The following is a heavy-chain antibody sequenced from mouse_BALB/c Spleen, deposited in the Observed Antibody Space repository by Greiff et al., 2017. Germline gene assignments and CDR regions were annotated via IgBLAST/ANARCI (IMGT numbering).Heavy chain of an antibody. CDR1: GYTFTSYW. CDR3: ARGGVVEDYAMDY. V-gene: IGHV1-7*01. CDR2: INPSTGYT. Sequence: QVQLQQSGAELAKPGASVKMSCKASGYTFTSYWMHWVKQRPGQGLEWIGYINPSTGYTEYTQKFKDKATLTADKSSSTAYMQLSSLTSEDSAVYYCARGGVVEDYAMDYWGQGTSVTVSS. J-gene: IGHJ4*01. D-gene: IGHD1-1*01.